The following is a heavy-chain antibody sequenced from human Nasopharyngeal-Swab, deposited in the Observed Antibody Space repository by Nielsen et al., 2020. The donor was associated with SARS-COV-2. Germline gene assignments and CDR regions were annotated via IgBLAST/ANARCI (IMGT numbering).Heavy chain of an antibody. CDR2: IIPIFGTA. Sequence: SVKVSCKASGYTFTGYYMHWVRQAPGQGLEWMGGIIPIFGTANYAQKFQGRVTITADESTSTAYMELSSLRSEDTAVYYCARSYTMIETDAFDIWGQGTMVTVSS. J-gene: IGHJ3*02. V-gene: IGHV1-69*13. D-gene: IGHD3-22*01. CDR1: GYTFTGYY. CDR3: ARSYTMIETDAFDI.